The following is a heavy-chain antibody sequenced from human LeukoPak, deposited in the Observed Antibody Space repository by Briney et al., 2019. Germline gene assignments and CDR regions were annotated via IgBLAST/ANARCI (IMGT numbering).Heavy chain of an antibody. CDR3: ARVLGVPAAILGWFDP. V-gene: IGHV3-21*01. CDR1: GFTFSSYS. Sequence: GGSLRLSCAASGFTFSSYSMNWVRQAPGKGLEWVSSISSSSSYIYYADSVKGRFTISRDNAKNSLYLQTNSLRAEDTAVYYCARVLGVPAAILGWFDPWGQGTLVTVSS. J-gene: IGHJ5*02. D-gene: IGHD2-2*02. CDR2: ISSSSSYI.